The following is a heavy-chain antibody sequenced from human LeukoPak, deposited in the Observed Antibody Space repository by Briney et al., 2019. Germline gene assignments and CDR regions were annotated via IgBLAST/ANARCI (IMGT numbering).Heavy chain of an antibody. V-gene: IGHV4-61*08. CDR1: GGSVGSAGYY. J-gene: IGHJ3*02. CDR3: ATSGGRKSSWYVRGSAFDI. D-gene: IGHD6-13*01. Sequence: NPSETLSLTCTVSGGSVGSAGYYWSWIRQPPGGGLEWIGYIYYIRNTNYNPSLKSRVTMSLDPSKNQFSLKLSSVTAADTAVYYCATSGGRKSSWYVRGSAFDIWGQGTMVTVSS. CDR2: IYYIRNT.